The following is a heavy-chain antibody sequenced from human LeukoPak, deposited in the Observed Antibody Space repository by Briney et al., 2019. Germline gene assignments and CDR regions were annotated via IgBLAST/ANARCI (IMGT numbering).Heavy chain of an antibody. D-gene: IGHD3-22*01. CDR3: ARTALRVNYDSSGYYYGNIDY. J-gene: IGHJ4*02. Sequence: ASVKVSCKASGGTFSRYAISWVRQPPGQGLEWMGGIIPNFGTANYAQKFQDRVTITTDESISTAYMELSSLRSEYTAVYYCARTALRVNYDSSGYYYGNIDYWGQGTLVTVSS. CDR1: GGTFSRYA. V-gene: IGHV1-69*05. CDR2: IIPNFGTA.